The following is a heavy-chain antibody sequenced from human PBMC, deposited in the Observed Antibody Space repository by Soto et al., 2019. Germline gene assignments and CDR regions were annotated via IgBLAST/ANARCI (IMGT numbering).Heavy chain of an antibody. D-gene: IGHD3-10*01. V-gene: IGHV3-74*01. Sequence: EVQLVESGGGLVQPGGSLRLSCTASGVTFNNYWLHWVRQAPGKGLVWVSRISGDGRTTTYEDSVKGRFTVSRDNARNTVYLQMNSLRAEATAVYHCAGGGYSVAGIYYLTEHWGQGTLVTVSS. J-gene: IGHJ1*01. CDR3: AGGGYSVAGIYYLTEH. CDR2: ISGDGRTT. CDR1: GVTFNNYW.